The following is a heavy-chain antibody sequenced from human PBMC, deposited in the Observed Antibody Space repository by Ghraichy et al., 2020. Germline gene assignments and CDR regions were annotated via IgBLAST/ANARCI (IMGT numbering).Heavy chain of an antibody. CDR2: ITGSSATI. CDR3: AGDRYDSSGYFPLEY. V-gene: IGHV3-48*02. J-gene: IGHJ4*02. D-gene: IGHD3-22*01. CDR1: GFTFRSFG. Sequence: GESLNISCAASGFTFRSFGMNWVRQTPGKGLEWISYITGSSATIHYADSVKGRFATFRDNDKNSLYLEMNSLRDEDTAVYYCAGDRYDSSGYFPLEYWGQGTLVTVSS.